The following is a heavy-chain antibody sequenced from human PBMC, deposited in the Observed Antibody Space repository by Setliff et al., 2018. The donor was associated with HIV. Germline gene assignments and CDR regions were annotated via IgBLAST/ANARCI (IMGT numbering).Heavy chain of an antibody. CDR2: IWYDGSKT. J-gene: IGHJ4*02. CDR1: GFTFSSYG. Sequence: GGSLRLSCAASGFTFSSYGMHWVRQAPGKGLEWVAFIWYDGSKTYYADSVQGRFTISRDTPSNTVYLQMNSLRAEDTAVYYCAKCGGVTCYSASWYFDYWGQGTLVTVSS. CDR3: AKCGGVTCYSASWYFDY. V-gene: IGHV3-30*02. D-gene: IGHD2-15*01.